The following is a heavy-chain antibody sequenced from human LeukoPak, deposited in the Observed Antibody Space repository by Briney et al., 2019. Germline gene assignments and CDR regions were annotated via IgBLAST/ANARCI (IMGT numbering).Heavy chain of an antibody. V-gene: IGHV4-61*02. J-gene: IGHJ4*02. D-gene: IGHD1-26*01. CDR1: GDSISSGNYY. Sequence: SQTLSLTCTVSGDSISSGNYYWTWIRQPAGKGLEWIGRIYTSGSTNYNPSLKSRVTISVDTSKNQFSLKLSSVTAADTAVYYCARGVKPLVGATPFDYWGQGTLVTVSS. CDR2: IYTSGST. CDR3: ARGVKPLVGATPFDY.